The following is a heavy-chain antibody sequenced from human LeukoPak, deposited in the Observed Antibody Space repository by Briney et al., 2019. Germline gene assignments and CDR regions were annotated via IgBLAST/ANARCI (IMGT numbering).Heavy chain of an antibody. CDR3: AKDYAVGSIDY. CDR2: ISRSGEST. V-gene: IGHV3-23*01. D-gene: IGHD3-16*01. CDR1: GFTFSNYG. J-gene: IGHJ4*02. Sequence: QPGGSLRLSCEASGFTFSNYGMHWVRQAPGKGLEWVSSISRSGESTFYADSVRGRFTISRDNSKNTVSLQMESLRAEDTALYYCAKDYAVGSIDYWGQGTLVTVSS.